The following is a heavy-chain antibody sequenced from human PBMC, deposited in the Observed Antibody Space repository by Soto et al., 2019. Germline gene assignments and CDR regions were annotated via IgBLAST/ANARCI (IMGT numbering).Heavy chain of an antibody. CDR3: ARGYYGEDGYYYYYYMDV. J-gene: IGHJ6*03. CDR2: IYYSGST. Sequence: TSETLSLTCPVSGGSISSYYWSWIRQPPGKGLEWIGYIYYSGSTNYNPSLKSRVTISVDTSKNQFSLKLSSVTAADTAVYYCARGYYGEDGYYYYYYMDVWGKRTTVTVSS. CDR1: GGSISSYY. V-gene: IGHV4-59*01. D-gene: IGHD4-17*01.